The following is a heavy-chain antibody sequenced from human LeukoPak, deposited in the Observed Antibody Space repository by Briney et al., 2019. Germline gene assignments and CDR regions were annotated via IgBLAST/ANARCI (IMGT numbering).Heavy chain of an antibody. CDR2: INTNTGNP. CDR1: GYTFTSYA. Sequence: ASVKVSCKASGYTFTSYAMNWVRQAPGQGLEWMGWINTNTGNPTYAQGFTGRFVFSLDTSVSTAYLQISSLKAEDTAVYYCARDARQWLVLGDYYYYYMDVWGKGTTVTVSS. CDR3: ARDARQWLVLGDYYYYYMDV. D-gene: IGHD6-19*01. J-gene: IGHJ6*03. V-gene: IGHV7-4-1*02.